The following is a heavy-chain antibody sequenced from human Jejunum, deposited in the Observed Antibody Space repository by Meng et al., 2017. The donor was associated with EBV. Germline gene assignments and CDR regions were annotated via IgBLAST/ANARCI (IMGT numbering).Heavy chain of an antibody. Sequence: QAELVQSGAEVKKPGSSVKVSCKASGGTFTNYAFSWVRQAPGQGLEWIGGVIPIFGTANYAQKFQGRVTLTADKSTSTAYMQLSSLRSEDTAVYYCARSFGGVLADSFDYWGQGTLVTVSS. V-gene: IGHV1-69*06. CDR2: VIPIFGTA. D-gene: IGHD3-16*02. J-gene: IGHJ4*02. CDR3: ARSFGGVLADSFDY. CDR1: GGTFTNYA.